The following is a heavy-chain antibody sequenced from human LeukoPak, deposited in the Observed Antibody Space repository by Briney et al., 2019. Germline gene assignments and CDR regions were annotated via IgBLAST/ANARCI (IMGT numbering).Heavy chain of an antibody. J-gene: IGHJ4*02. CDR2: IYSTGST. CDR1: GGSISSYY. CDR3: ARQIASAGTADFDF. D-gene: IGHD6-13*01. V-gene: IGHV4-4*07. Sequence: SETLSLTCTVSGGSISSYYWSWIRQPAGKGLEWIGRIYSTGSTNYNPSLKSRVTMSVDTSKNQFSLRLRSVTAADTAVYYCARQIASAGTADFDFWGQGALVIVSS.